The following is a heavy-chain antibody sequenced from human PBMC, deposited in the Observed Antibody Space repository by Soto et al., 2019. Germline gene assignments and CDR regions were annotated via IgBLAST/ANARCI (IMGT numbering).Heavy chain of an antibody. CDR3: ARFPGVLGVVAPRYCDL. CDR2: INPSGGST. V-gene: IGHV1-46*01. J-gene: IGHJ2*01. D-gene: IGHD2-21*01. Sequence: QVQLVQSGAEVKKPGASVKVSCKASGYTFTSYYMHWVRQAPGQGLEWMGIINPSGGSTSYEQKFHGRGPMTRDTPTSTVYMERGSLRSEDTAVYYWARFPGVLGVVAPRYCDLWGRGTLVTVSS. CDR1: GYTFTSYY.